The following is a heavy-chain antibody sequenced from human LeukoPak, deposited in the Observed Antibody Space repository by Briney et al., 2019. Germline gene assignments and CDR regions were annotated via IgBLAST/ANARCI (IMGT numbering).Heavy chain of an antibody. CDR2: MNPNSGNT. Sequence: ASVEVSCKASGYTFTSYDINWVRQATGQGLEWMGWMNPNSGNTGYAQKFQGRVTMTRNTSISTAYMELSSLRSEDTAVYYCARVGYSSGWYSRAFWYWGQGTLVTVSS. D-gene: IGHD6-19*01. J-gene: IGHJ4*02. CDR1: GYTFTSYD. CDR3: ARVGYSSGWYSRAFWY. V-gene: IGHV1-8*01.